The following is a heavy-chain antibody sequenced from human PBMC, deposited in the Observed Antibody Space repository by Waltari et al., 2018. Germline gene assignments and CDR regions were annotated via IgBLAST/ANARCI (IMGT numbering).Heavy chain of an antibody. J-gene: IGHJ4*02. D-gene: IGHD3-3*01. CDR2: IYYSGCT. Sequence: QVQLQESGPGLVKPSETLSLTCTVSGGSVSSGSYYWSWIRQPPGKGLEWIGYIYYSGCTNYNPSLKSRVTISVDTSKNQFSLKLSSVTAADTAVYYCAYGWLEYYFDYWGQGTLVTVSS. V-gene: IGHV4-61*01. CDR1: GGSVSSGSYY. CDR3: AYGWLEYYFDY.